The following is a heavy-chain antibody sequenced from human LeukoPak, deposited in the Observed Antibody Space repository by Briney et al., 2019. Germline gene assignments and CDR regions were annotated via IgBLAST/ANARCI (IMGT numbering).Heavy chain of an antibody. V-gene: IGHV3-23*01. CDR1: GFTFSSYA. CDR2: ISGSGGST. J-gene: IGHJ4*02. D-gene: IGHD6-6*01. CDR3: AKSLNYIAARPGYFDY. Sequence: PGGSLRLSCAASGFTFSSYAMSWVRQAPGKGLEWVSAISGSGGSTYYADSVKGRFTISRDNSKNTLYLQMSSLRAEDTAVYYCAKSLNYIAARPGYFDYWGQGTLVTVSS.